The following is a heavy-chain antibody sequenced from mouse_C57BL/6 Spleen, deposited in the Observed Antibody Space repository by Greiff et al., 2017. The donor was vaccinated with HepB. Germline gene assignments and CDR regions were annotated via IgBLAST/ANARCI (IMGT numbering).Heavy chain of an antibody. V-gene: IGHV1-81*01. CDR3: ARSNRDEYYFDY. CDR1: GYTFTSYG. J-gene: IGHJ2*01. Sequence: QVQLKQSGAELARPGASVKLSCKASGYTFTSYGISWVKQRTGQGLEWIGEIYPRSGNTYYNEKFKGKATLTADKSSSTAYMELRSLTSEDSAVYFCARSNRDEYYFDYWGQGTTLTVSS. D-gene: IGHD4-1*01. CDR2: IYPRSGNT.